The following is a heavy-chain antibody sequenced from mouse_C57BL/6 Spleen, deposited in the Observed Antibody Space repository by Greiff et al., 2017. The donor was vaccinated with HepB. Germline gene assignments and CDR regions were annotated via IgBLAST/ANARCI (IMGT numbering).Heavy chain of an antibody. CDR1: GYTFTDYY. CDR3: ARWGPFDY. J-gene: IGHJ2*01. CDR2: INPNNGGT. Sequence: EVQLQQSGPELVKPGASVKISCKASGYTFTDYYMNWVKQSHGKSLEWIGDINPNNGGTSYNQKFKGKATLTVDKSSSTAYMELRSLTSEDSVVYYCARWGPFDYWGQGTTLTVSS. V-gene: IGHV1-26*01.